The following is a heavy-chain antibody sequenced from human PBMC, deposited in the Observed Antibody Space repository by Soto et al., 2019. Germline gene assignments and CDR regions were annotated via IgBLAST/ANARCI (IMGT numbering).Heavy chain of an antibody. CDR1: GGSISSSSYY. CDR2: IYYSGST. CDR3: ARPLSRGGSDFDY. Sequence: SETLSLTCTVSGGSISSSSYYWGWIRQPPGKGLEWIGSIYYSGSTYYNPSLKSRVTISVDTSKNQFSLKLSSVTAADTAVYYCARPLSRGGSDFDYWGQGTLVTVSS. D-gene: IGHD3-16*01. V-gene: IGHV4-39*01. J-gene: IGHJ4*02.